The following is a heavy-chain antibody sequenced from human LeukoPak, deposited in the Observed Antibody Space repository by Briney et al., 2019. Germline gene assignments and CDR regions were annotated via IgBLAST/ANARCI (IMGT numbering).Heavy chain of an antibody. J-gene: IGHJ6*04. V-gene: IGHV3-7*01. CDR3: AELGITMIGGV. Sequence: PGGSLRLSCAASGFTFSKYWMSWVRQAPGKGLEWVANIKQDGSEKYYVDSVKGRFTIPRDNAKNSLYLQMNSLRAEDTAVYYCAELGITMIGGVWGKGTTVTISS. CDR2: IKQDGSEK. D-gene: IGHD3-10*02. CDR1: GFTFSKYW.